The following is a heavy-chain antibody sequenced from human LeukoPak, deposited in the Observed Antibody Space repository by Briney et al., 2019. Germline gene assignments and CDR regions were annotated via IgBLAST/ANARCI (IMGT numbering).Heavy chain of an antibody. CDR2: INPNSGGT. CDR1: GYTFTSYG. CDR3: ARDPGLSVVVP. D-gene: IGHD2-15*01. V-gene: IGHV1-2*02. J-gene: IGHJ5*02. Sequence: GASVKVSCKASGYTFTSYGISWVRQAPGQGLEWMGWINPNSGGTNYAQKFQGRVTMTRDTSISTAYMELSRLRSDDTAVYYCARDPGLSVVVPWGQGTLVTVSS.